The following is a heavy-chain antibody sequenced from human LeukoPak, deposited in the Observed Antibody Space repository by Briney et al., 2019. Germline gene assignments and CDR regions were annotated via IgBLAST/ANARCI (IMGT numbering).Heavy chain of an antibody. CDR3: AREVLAGTVGVLRY. V-gene: IGHV3-33*01. J-gene: IGHJ4*02. CDR1: GYTFTSYG. Sequence: SCKASGYTFTSYGMHWVRQAPGKGLEWVAVVWYDGSNKYYADSVKGRFTISRDNSKNTLYLQMNSLRAEDTAVYYCAREVLAGTVGVLRYWGQGTLVTVSS. CDR2: VWYDGSNK. D-gene: IGHD6-19*01.